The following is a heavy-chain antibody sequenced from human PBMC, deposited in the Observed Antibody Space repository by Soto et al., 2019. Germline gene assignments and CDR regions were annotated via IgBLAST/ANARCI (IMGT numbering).Heavy chain of an antibody. CDR3: AKAYSGSFRGWFDP. V-gene: IGHV3-9*01. CDR1: GFTFDDYA. CDR2: ISWNSGSI. J-gene: IGHJ5*02. D-gene: IGHD1-26*01. Sequence: EVQLVESGGGLVQPGRSLRLSCAASGFTFDDYAMHWVRQAPGKGLEWVSGISWNSGSICYAVSVKGRFTISRDNAKHSLYLQMNSLRAEDTALYYCAKAYSGSFRGWFDPWGQGTLVTVSS.